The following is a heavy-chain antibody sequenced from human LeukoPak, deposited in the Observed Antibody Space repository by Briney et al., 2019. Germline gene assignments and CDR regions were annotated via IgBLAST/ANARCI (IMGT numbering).Heavy chain of an antibody. V-gene: IGHV3-33*01. CDR1: GFTFGSYG. Sequence: GGSLRLSCAASGFTFGSYGMHWVRQAPGKGLEWVAVIWYDGSNKYYADSVKGRFTISRDNSKNTLYLQMNSLRAEDTAVYYCARQMTTVTTLDAFDIWGQGTMVTVSS. D-gene: IGHD4-11*01. J-gene: IGHJ3*02. CDR3: ARQMTTVTTLDAFDI. CDR2: IWYDGSNK.